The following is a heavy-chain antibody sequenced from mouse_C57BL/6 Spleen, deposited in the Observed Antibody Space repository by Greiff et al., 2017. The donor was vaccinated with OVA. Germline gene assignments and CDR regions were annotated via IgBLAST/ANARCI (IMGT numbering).Heavy chain of an antibody. V-gene: IGHV1-15*01. CDR2: IDPETGGT. D-gene: IGHD4-1*01. J-gene: IGHJ1*03. CDR3: TRERTGTGYWYFDV. CDR1: GYTFTDYE. Sequence: QVQLKQSGAELVRPGASVTLSCKASGYTFTDYEMHWVKQTPVHGLEWIGAIDPETGGTAYNQKFKGKAILTADKSSSTAYMELRSLTSEDSAVYYCTRERTGTGYWYFDVWGTGTTVTVSS.